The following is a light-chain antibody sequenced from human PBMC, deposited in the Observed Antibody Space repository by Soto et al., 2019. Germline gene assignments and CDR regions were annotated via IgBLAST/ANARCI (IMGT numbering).Light chain of an antibody. CDR2: GAS. V-gene: IGKV3-20*01. Sequence: TVSTDCPATLSLSSEKTTTLSCRASQRVINNYLAWYQQKPGQATRVLIYGASNRATGIPDRFSGSGSGTDFTLTISRLEPDDFAVYYCQQYRSSGTFGQGTELEI. J-gene: IGKJ1*01. CDR1: QRVINNY. CDR3: QQYRSSGT.